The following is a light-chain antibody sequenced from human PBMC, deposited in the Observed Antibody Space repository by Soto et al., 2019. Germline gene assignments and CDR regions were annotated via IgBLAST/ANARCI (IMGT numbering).Light chain of an antibody. CDR3: QQYNNWPWP. V-gene: IGKV3-15*01. CDR1: QSVSSN. J-gene: IGKJ1*01. Sequence: EIVMTQSPATLSVSPGERATLSCRASQSVSSNLAWYQQKPGQAPRLLIYGASTRATGIPARFSGSGSGTEFTLTISSLQSEDFAVYYCQQYNNWPWPFGQGTKAAIK. CDR2: GAS.